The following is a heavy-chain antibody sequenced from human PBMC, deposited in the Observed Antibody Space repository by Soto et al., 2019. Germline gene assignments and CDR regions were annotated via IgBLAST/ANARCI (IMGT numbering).Heavy chain of an antibody. V-gene: IGHV3-72*01. D-gene: IGHD1-26*01. CDR1: GFTFSSYA. Sequence: PGGSLRLSCAASGFTFSSYAMTWVRQAPGKGLEWVGRTRNKANSYTTEYAASVKGRFTISRDDSKNSLYLQMNSLKTEDTAVYYCATVSGSGSYYFDYWGQGTLVTVSS. CDR2: TRNKANSYTT. CDR3: ATVSGSGSYYFDY. J-gene: IGHJ4*02.